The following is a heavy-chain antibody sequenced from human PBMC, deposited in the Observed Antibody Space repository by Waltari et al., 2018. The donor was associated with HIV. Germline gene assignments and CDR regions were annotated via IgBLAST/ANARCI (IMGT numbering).Heavy chain of an antibody. D-gene: IGHD4-17*01. V-gene: IGHV1-69*01. CDR1: GDTFRTYT. CDR2: ITPIFKTN. Sequence: QVQLVQSGAEVKKPGSSVKVSCRASGDTFRTYTISWVRQAPGQGVEWRGGITPIFKTNKYAQKFQGRVTLTADESTRTTYMELTSLRSDDTAMYYCARNGDYAPAYWGQGTLVTVSS. CDR3: ARNGDYAPAY. J-gene: IGHJ4*02.